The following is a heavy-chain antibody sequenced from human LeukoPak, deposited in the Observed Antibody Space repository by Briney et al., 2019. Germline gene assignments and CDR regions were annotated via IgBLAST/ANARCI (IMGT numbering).Heavy chain of an antibody. CDR1: AGSITSRSSY. D-gene: IGHD5-24*01. Sequence: SETLSLTCSVSAGSITSRSSYWGWLREPPWKGPERFGRIVYSGSRFDNPALKCPSTISVQTSKNHFSRTLSAVTTPLTAIDYRARHPSRWLHSSFDYWGQGTLVTVSS. V-gene: IGHV4-39*01. CDR3: ARHPSRWLHSSFDY. CDR2: IVYSGSR. J-gene: IGHJ4*02.